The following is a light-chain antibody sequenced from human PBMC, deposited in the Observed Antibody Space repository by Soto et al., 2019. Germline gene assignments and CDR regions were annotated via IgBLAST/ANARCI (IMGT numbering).Light chain of an antibody. CDR3: QQYNSYWT. CDR1: QSISSW. V-gene: IGKV1-5*03. CDR2: KAS. Sequence: DIQMTQSPSTLSASVGDRVTITCRASQSISSWLAWYQQKPGKAPKLLIYKASSLGRGGPSRFSGSGSGTEFTLTISSVQPDDFETYYCQQYNSYWTFGQGTKVEIK. J-gene: IGKJ1*01.